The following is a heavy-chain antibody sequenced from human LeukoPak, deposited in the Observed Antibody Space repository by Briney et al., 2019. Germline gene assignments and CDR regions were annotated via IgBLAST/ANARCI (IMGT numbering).Heavy chain of an antibody. J-gene: IGHJ4*02. CDR2: ISSSGSTI. V-gene: IGHV3-48*03. D-gene: IGHD6-6*01. CDR1: GFTFSSYE. Sequence: GGSLRLSCAAPGFTFSSYEMNWVRQAPGKGLEWVSYISSSGSTIYYADSVKGRFTISRDNAKNSLYLQMNSLRAEDTAMYYCARAYSSSLDWGQGTLVTVSS. CDR3: ARAYSSSLD.